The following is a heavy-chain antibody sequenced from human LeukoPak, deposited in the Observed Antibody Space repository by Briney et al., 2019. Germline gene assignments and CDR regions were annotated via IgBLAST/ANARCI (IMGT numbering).Heavy chain of an antibody. J-gene: IGHJ3*02. CDR3: ARDDSRGWYGAFDI. CDR2: IYYSGST. Sequence: LETPSLTSTVSLGSISSNYWSWVPPPPGGGLGRIGYIYYSGSTNHNPSLKSRVTISVDTSKNQFSLKLSSVTAADTAVYYCARDDSRGWYGAFDIWGQGTMVTVSS. D-gene: IGHD6-19*01. V-gene: IGHV4-59*12. CDR1: LGSISSNY.